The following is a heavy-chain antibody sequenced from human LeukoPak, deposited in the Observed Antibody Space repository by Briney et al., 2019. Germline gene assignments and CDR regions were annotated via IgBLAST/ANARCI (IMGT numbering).Heavy chain of an antibody. Sequence: ASVKVSCKASGYTFTGYYMHWVRQAPGQGLEWMGWINPNSGGTNYAQKFQGRVTMTEDTSTDTAYMELSSLRSEDTAVYYCATNCGGDRHAFDIWGQGTMVTVSS. D-gene: IGHD2-21*02. CDR1: GYTFTGYY. CDR3: ATNCGGDRHAFDI. V-gene: IGHV1-2*02. CDR2: INPNSGGT. J-gene: IGHJ3*02.